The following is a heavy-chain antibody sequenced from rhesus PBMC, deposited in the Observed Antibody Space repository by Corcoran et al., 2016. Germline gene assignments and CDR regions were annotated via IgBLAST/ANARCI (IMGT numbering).Heavy chain of an antibody. CDR1: GDSFSNYW. J-gene: IGHJ4*01. D-gene: IGHD5-12*01. CDR3: ARYPVTTVTFDY. V-gene: IGHV4-80*01. Sequence: QVQLQESGPGLVKPSETLSLTCAVSGDSFSNYWWSWIRKSPGKGLEWIGGINGLSGSNNYNPSLKSRVTMSKDSSKKQFYLKLTSVNAADTAVYYCARYPVTTVTFDYWGQGVLVTVSS. CDR2: INGLSGSN.